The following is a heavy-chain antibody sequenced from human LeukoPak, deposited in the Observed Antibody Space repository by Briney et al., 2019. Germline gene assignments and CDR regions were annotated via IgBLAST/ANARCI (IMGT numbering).Heavy chain of an antibody. CDR3: AKAFSAYENWPPNWFDP. Sequence: GGSLRLSCAASGFTFSSYAMSWVRQAPGKGLEWVSAISGSGGSTYYADSVKGRFTISRDNSKNTLYLQMSSLRAEDTAVYYCAKAFSAYENWPPNWFDPWGQGTLVTVSS. J-gene: IGHJ5*02. D-gene: IGHD5-12*01. V-gene: IGHV3-23*01. CDR2: ISGSGGST. CDR1: GFTFSSYA.